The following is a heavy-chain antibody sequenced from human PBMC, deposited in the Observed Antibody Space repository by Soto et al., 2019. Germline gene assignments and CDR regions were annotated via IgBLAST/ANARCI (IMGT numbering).Heavy chain of an antibody. Sequence: QITLKESGPTLVRPTQTLTLTCSFSGFSLNTNGMGVGWIRQPPGKALEWLAFIYWDEGKRYSPSLKARLTGTTATAKNAVVLTLTNLDPLVTGTYYCAGWNYASGLDVWGQGTTVTVSS. V-gene: IGHV2-5*02. J-gene: IGHJ6*02. CDR1: GFSLNTNGMG. D-gene: IGHD1-7*01. CDR3: AGWNYASGLDV. CDR2: IYWDEGK.